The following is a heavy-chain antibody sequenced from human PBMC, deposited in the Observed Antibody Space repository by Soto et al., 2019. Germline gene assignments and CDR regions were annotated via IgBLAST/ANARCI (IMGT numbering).Heavy chain of an antibody. J-gene: IGHJ4*02. CDR2: INHSGST. Sequence: SETLSLTCAVYGGSFSGYYLSWIRQPPGKGLEWIGEINHSGSTNYNPSLKSRVTISVDTSKNHFSLKLSSVTAADTAVYYCARRGHGFDYWGQGTLVTVYS. CDR3: ARRGHGFDY. V-gene: IGHV4-34*01. D-gene: IGHD3-10*01. CDR1: GGSFSGYY.